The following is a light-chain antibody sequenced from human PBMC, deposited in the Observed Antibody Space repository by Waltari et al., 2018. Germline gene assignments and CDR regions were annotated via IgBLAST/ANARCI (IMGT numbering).Light chain of an antibody. CDR3: CSYAGRYTFV. J-gene: IGLJ1*01. CDR2: EVT. V-gene: IGLV2-11*01. CDR1: ISDVGNYNY. Sequence: QSALTQPRSVSGSPGQSVTISCTATISDVGNYNYVSRYQPHPGKAPKLILYEVTKRPSGVPDRLSGSKSGNTASLTISGLQAEDEADYYCCSYAGRYTFVFGTGTKVTVL.